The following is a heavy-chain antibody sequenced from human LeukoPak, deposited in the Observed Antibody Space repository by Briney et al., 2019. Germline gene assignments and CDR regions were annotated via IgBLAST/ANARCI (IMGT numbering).Heavy chain of an antibody. V-gene: IGHV1-69*04. D-gene: IGHD6-13*01. J-gene: IGHJ4*02. Sequence: SVKVSCKASGGTFSSYAISWVRQGPGQGLEWMGRIIPILGIANYAQKFQGRVTITADKSTSTAYMELSSLRSEDTAVYYCASSYSSSWYAVNYWGQGTLVTVSS. CDR2: IIPILGIA. CDR1: GGTFSSYA. CDR3: ASSYSSSWYAVNY.